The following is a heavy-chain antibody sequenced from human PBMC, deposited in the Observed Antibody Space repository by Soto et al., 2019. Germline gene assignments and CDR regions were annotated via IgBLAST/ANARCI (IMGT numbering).Heavy chain of an antibody. CDR1: GGSISSGGYY. V-gene: IGHV4-30-4*01. CDR2: IYYSGST. CDR3: ARRSLGVRGPDWFDP. J-gene: IGHJ5*02. Sequence: SETLSLTCTVSGGSISSGGYYWSWIRQPPGKGLEWIGYIYYSGSTYYNPSLKSRVTIPVDTSKNQFSLKLSSVTAADTAVYYCARRSLGVRGPDWFDPWGQGTLVTVSS. D-gene: IGHD3-10*01.